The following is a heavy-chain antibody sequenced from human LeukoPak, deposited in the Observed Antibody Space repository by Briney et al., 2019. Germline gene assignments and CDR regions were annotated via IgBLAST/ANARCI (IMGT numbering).Heavy chain of an antibody. CDR2: ISGSGGST. Sequence: PGGSLRLSCAASGFTFSSYAMSWVRQAPGKGLEWVSAISGSGGSTYYADSVEGRFTISRDNSKNTLYLQMNSLRAEDTAVYYCAKANSPTPHGEYFQHWGQGTLVTVSS. D-gene: IGHD4-17*01. J-gene: IGHJ1*01. V-gene: IGHV3-23*01. CDR3: AKANSPTPHGEYFQH. CDR1: GFTFSSYA.